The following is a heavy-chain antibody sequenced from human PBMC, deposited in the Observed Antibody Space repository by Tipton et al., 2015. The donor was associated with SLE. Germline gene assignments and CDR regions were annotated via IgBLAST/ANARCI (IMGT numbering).Heavy chain of an antibody. CDR2: INHSGST. CDR3: AREGQQPA. J-gene: IGHJ4*02. CDR1: GGSFSGYY. V-gene: IGHV4-34*01. Sequence: TLSLTCTVYGGSFSGYYWSWIRQPPGKGLEWIGEINHSGSTNYNPSLKSRVTISVDTSKNQFSLKLSSVTAADTAVYYCAREGQQPAWGQGTLVTVSS. D-gene: IGHD6-13*01.